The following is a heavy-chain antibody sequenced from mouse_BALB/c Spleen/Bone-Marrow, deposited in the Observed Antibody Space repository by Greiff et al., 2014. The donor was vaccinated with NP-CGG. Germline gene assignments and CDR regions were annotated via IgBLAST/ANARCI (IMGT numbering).Heavy chain of an antibody. CDR3: ARSQAYYGNYFDY. CDR2: INSNGGST. CDR1: GFTFSSYG. Sequence: VQLKESGGGLVQPGGSLKLSCAASGFTFSSYGMSWVRQTPDKRLELVATINSNGGSTYYPDSVEGRFTVSRDNAKNTLYLQMSSLKSEDTAMYYCARSQAYYGNYFDYWGQGTTLTVSS. J-gene: IGHJ2*01. V-gene: IGHV5-6-3*01. D-gene: IGHD2-10*01.